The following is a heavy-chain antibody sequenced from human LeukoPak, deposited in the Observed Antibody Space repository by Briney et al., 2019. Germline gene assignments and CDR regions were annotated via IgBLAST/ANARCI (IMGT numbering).Heavy chain of an antibody. J-gene: IGHJ4*02. Sequence: PGGSLRLSCAASGFTFSSYSMNWVRQAPGKGLEWVSSISSGSSYIYYADSLKGRFTISRDNSKNILYLQVDSLRAEDTAVYYCARGYCSGGSCAIFDYWGQGTLVTVSS. D-gene: IGHD2-15*01. CDR3: ARGYCSGGSCAIFDY. CDR1: GFTFSSYS. CDR2: ISSGSSYI. V-gene: IGHV3-21*01.